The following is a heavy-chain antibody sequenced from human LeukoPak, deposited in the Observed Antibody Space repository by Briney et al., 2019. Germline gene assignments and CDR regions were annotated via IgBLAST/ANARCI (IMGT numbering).Heavy chain of an antibody. CDR1: GGSISSYY. CDR3: AREYDSSGYYLGYFDL. Sequence: SETLSLTCTASGGSISSYYWSWIRQPPGKGLEWIGYIYYSGSTNYNPSLKSRVTISVDTSKNQFSLKLSSVTAADTAVYYCAREYDSSGYYLGYFDLWGRGTLVTVSS. V-gene: IGHV4-59*01. CDR2: IYYSGST. J-gene: IGHJ2*01. D-gene: IGHD3-22*01.